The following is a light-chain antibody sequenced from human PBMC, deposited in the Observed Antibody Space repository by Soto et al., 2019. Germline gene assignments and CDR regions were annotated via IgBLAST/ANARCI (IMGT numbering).Light chain of an antibody. Sequence: DSEMTQSPSTLSGSVGDRVTITCRASQTISSWLAWYQQKPGKAPKLLIYKASTLKSGVPSRFSGGGSGTEFTLTISSLEPEDFAAYYCQQFSSYPLTFGGGTKVDI. V-gene: IGKV1-5*03. CDR1: QTISSW. J-gene: IGKJ4*01. CDR2: KAS. CDR3: QQFSSYPLT.